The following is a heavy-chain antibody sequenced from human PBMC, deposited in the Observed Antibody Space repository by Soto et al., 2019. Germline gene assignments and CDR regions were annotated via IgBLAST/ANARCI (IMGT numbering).Heavy chain of an antibody. CDR2: ISGSGDSI. D-gene: IGHD7-27*01. CDR1: GFTFSNYA. J-gene: IGHJ4*02. Sequence: EVQVLESGGDLVQPGGSLRLSCAASGFTFSNYAMTWVRQAPGKGLEWVSTISGSGDSIYYADSVKGRFTISRDNSKKTLYLQMNRLRAEDGAVYYCSTGRQMGYWGQGTLVIVSS. CDR3: STGRQMGY. V-gene: IGHV3-23*01.